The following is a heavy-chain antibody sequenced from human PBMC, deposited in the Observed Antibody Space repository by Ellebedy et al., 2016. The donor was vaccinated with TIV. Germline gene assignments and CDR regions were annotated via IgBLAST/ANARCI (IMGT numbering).Heavy chain of an antibody. CDR2: IYPGDSDT. J-gene: IGHJ4*02. CDR1: GYTFGSYW. D-gene: IGHD2-15*01. Sequence: GESLKISCKGSGYTFGSYWIGWVRQRPGEGLEWMGIIYPGDSDTRYSPSFQGQVTFSVDRSIATAYLQWSSLKASDTAMYYCARRPGYYFDYWGQGTLVTVSS. V-gene: IGHV5-51*01. CDR3: ARRPGYYFDY.